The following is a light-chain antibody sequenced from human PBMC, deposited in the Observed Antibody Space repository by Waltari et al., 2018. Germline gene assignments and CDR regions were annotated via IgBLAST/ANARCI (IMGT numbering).Light chain of an antibody. CDR1: SSDVVGYDF. J-gene: IGLJ1*01. Sequence: QSVLTQPPSVSGSPGHSVTISCTGTSSDVVGYDFVSWYQHDPGKAPKLLIFDVTKRPSGVPSRFSASKSGNTASLTISGLQAEDEADYYCCSYAVTSSSYVFGGGTKVIV. V-gene: IGLV2-11*01. CDR3: CSYAVTSSSYV. CDR2: DVT.